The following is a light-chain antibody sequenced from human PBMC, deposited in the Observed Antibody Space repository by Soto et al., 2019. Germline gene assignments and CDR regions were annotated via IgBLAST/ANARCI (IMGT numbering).Light chain of an antibody. CDR1: QDIGPW. CDR2: DAA. J-gene: IGKJ1*01. Sequence: DIQMTQSPSTLSASVGDRVTITCRASQDIGPWLAWYQQKPGKAPKLLISDAASLQSGVPSRFSGDRSGTEFTLTIHRLQAEDVATYFCQQFRNSWTFGQGTRVEIK. CDR3: QQFRNSWT. V-gene: IGKV1-5*01.